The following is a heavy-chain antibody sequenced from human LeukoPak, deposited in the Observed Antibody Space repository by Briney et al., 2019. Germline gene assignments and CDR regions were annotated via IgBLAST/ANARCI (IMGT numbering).Heavy chain of an antibody. D-gene: IGHD2-15*01. J-gene: IGHJ3*02. CDR2: ISGSGGST. Sequence: GGSLRLSCKASGFTFSDYWMHWVRQAPGKGLEWVSAISGSGGSTYYADSVKGRFTISRDNSKNTLYLQMNSLRAEDTAVYYCAKEYCSGGSCYLSRDAFDIWGQGTMVTVSS. CDR1: GFTFSDYW. V-gene: IGHV3-23*01. CDR3: AKEYCSGGSCYLSRDAFDI.